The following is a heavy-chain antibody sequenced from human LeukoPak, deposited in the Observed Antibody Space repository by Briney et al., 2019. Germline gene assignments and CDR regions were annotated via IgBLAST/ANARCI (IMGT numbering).Heavy chain of an antibody. Sequence: SETLSLTCTVSGGSISSTTYYWGWIRQPPGKGLESIGSIYYSGSTYYNPSLKSRVTISVDTSKSQFSLRLNSVTAADTAMYYCAKSGGYGLIDYWGQGTRVTVSS. CDR2: IYYSGST. CDR3: AKSGGYGLIDY. CDR1: GGSISSTTYY. D-gene: IGHD1-26*01. J-gene: IGHJ4*02. V-gene: IGHV4-39*01.